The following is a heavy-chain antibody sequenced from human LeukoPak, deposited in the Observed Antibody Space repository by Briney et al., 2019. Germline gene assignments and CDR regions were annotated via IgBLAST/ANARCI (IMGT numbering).Heavy chain of an antibody. V-gene: IGHV3-23*01. CDR2: ISGSGGST. D-gene: IGHD1-26*01. CDR1: GFTFSSYA. CDR3: AKPTDSGSYYRAGGDFDY. J-gene: IGHJ4*02. Sequence: QSGGSLRLSCAASGFTFSSYAMSWVRQAPGKGLEWVSAISGSGGSTYYADSVKGRFTISTDNSKNTLYLQMNSLRAEDTAVYYCAKPTDSGSYYRAGGDFDYWGQGTLVTVSS.